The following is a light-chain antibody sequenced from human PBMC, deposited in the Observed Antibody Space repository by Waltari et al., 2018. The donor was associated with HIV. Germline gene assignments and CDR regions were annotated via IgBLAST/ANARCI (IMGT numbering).Light chain of an antibody. CDR2: GAS. CDR1: QSVSSFY. Sequence: EIVLTQSPGTLSLSPGERATLSCRASQSVSSFYLAWYQQKPGQAPRLLIYGASSRATGIPDRFSGSGSGTEFTLTIRRLEPEDCAVYYCQQYGSSPAFGQGTKVEIK. CDR3: QQYGSSPA. V-gene: IGKV3-20*01. J-gene: IGKJ1*01.